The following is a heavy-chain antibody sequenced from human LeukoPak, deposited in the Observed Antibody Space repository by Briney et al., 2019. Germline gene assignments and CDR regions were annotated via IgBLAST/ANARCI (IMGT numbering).Heavy chain of an antibody. CDR2: ISAYNGNI. D-gene: IGHD3-22*01. V-gene: IGHV1-18*01. CDR1: GYTFTSYG. Sequence: GASVKVSCKASGYTFTSYGISWVRQAPGQGLEWMGWISAYNGNINYAQKLQGRVTMTTDTSTSTAYMELRSLRSDDTAVYYCARDAYYDSSGYSTPGLGDWFDPWGQGTLVTVSS. CDR3: ARDAYYDSSGYSTPGLGDWFDP. J-gene: IGHJ5*02.